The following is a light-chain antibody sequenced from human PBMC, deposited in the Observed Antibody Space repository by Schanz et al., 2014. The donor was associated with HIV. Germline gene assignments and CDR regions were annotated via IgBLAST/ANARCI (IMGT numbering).Light chain of an antibody. V-gene: IGKV1-5*03. CDR2: QAS. CDR1: QPFGRF. J-gene: IGKJ2*03. CDR3: QQCVTYPYS. Sequence: QITHSLSTVSASIGDRVTIPCRASQPFGRFLAWYQQNPGTAPVLLIYQASTLETGVPSRFSGSGSGTQFTLTISGLQPDDFATYYCQQCVTYPYSFGQGTRLDVK.